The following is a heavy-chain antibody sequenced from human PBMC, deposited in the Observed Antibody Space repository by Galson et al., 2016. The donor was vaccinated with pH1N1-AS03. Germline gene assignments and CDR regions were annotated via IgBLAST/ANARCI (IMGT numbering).Heavy chain of an antibody. J-gene: IGHJ4*02. CDR2: ISGNGFST. Sequence: SLRLSCAVGGFTFSSYAMFWLRRAPGKGLEYVSAISGNGFSTYYANSVKDRFTVSRDNPKNTLYLQMGSLRVEDMAVYYCARGPVSYANYWFPPPDYWGQGTLVTVSS. CDR3: ARGPVSYANYWFPPPDY. V-gene: IGHV3-64*01. D-gene: IGHD4/OR15-4a*01. CDR1: GFTFSSYA.